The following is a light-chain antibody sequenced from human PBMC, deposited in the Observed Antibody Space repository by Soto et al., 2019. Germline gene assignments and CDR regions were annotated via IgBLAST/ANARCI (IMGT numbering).Light chain of an antibody. V-gene: IGLV1-44*01. CDR2: SDN. J-gene: IGLJ2*01. Sequence: QSVLTQPHSASGTPGQRVTISCSGTSSNIGIKTVNWYQQLPGTAPKLLIHSDNQRPSGVPARFSGSKSGTSASLAISGVQSEDEADYHCATWDDSLNAVVFGGGTKLTVL. CDR3: ATWDDSLNAVV. CDR1: SSNIGIKT.